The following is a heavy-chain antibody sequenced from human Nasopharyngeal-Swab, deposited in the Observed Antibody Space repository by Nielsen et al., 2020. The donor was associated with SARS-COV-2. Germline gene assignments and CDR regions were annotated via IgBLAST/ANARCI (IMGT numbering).Heavy chain of an antibody. D-gene: IGHD6-19*01. Sequence: GESLKISCKGSGYSFTSYWIGWVRQMPGKGPEWMGIIYPGDSDTRYSPSFQGQVTISADKSISTAYLQWSSLKASDTAMYYCARAVAGTYYYYGMDVWGQGTTVTVSS. CDR3: ARAVAGTYYYYGMDV. CDR1: GYSFTSYW. J-gene: IGHJ6*02. CDR2: IYPGDSDT. V-gene: IGHV5-51*01.